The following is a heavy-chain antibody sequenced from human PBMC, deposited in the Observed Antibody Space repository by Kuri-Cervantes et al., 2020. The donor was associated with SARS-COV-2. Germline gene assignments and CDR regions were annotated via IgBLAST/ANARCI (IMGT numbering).Heavy chain of an antibody. J-gene: IGHJ5*02. Sequence: GESLKISCAASGFTFSSYEMNWVRQAPGKGLEWVSYISSSDSTIYYADSVKGRFTISRDNAKNSLYLQMNSLRAEDTAVYYCARGPAVAGQGWFDPWGQGTLVTVSS. CDR2: ISSSDSTI. CDR1: GFTFSSYE. CDR3: ARGPAVAGQGWFDP. D-gene: IGHD6-19*01. V-gene: IGHV3-48*03.